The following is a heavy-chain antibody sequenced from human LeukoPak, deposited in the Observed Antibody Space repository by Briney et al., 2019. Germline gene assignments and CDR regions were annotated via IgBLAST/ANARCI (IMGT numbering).Heavy chain of an antibody. V-gene: IGHV3-23*01. Sequence: GGSLRLSCEASGFTFSSYAMSWVRQAPGKGLEWVSAIRGSGGSTYYADSVKGRFTISRDNSKNTLYLQMNSLRAEDTAVYYCAKDGSMSIAARRVYYYGMDVWGQGTTVTVSS. CDR1: GFTFSSYA. D-gene: IGHD6-6*01. J-gene: IGHJ6*02. CDR3: AKDGSMSIAARRVYYYGMDV. CDR2: IRGSGGST.